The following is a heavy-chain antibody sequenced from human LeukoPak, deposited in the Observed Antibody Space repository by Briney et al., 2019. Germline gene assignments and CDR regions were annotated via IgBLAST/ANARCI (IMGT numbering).Heavy chain of an antibody. Sequence: GASVKVSCKASGGTFSSYAISWVRQAPGQGLEWMGRIIPILGIANYAQKFQGRVTITADKSTSTAYMVLSSLRSEDTAVYYCARDMGHDYGGNSPHNGAFDIWGQGTMVTVSS. CDR2: IIPILGIA. CDR3: ARDMGHDYGGNSPHNGAFDI. CDR1: GGTFSSYA. V-gene: IGHV1-69*04. J-gene: IGHJ3*02. D-gene: IGHD4-23*01.